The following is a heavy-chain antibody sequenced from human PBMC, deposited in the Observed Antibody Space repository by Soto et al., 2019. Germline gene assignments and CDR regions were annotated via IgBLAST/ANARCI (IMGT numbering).Heavy chain of an antibody. D-gene: IGHD5-12*01. J-gene: IGHJ3*02. Sequence: GGSLRLSCAASGFTFSSYAMSWVRQAPGKGLEWVSAISGSGGSTYYADSVKGRFTISRDKSISTAYLQWSSLKASDTAMYYCATLVADQEDAFDIWGQGTMVTVSS. CDR1: GFTFSSYA. CDR3: ATLVADQEDAFDI. CDR2: ISGSGGST. V-gene: IGHV3-23*01.